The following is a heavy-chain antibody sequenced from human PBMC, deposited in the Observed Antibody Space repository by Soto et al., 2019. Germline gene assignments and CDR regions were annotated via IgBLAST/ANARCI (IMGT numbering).Heavy chain of an antibody. J-gene: IGHJ6*02. CDR2: ISAYNGNT. V-gene: IGHV1-18*04. CDR1: GYTFTSYG. Sequence: GASVKVSCKASGYTFTSYGISWVRQAPGQGLEWMGWISAYNGNTSYAQRLQGRVTMTTDTSTSTAYMELRSLRSDDTAVYYCARDCSSTSCYTDYYYYGMDVWGQGTTVTVSS. D-gene: IGHD2-2*02. CDR3: ARDCSSTSCYTDYYYYGMDV.